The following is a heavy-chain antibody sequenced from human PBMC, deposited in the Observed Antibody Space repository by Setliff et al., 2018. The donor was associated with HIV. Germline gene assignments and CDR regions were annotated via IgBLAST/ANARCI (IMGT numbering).Heavy chain of an antibody. CDR1: GFTFSSYS. V-gene: IGHV3-21*01. D-gene: IGHD3-3*01. CDR3: ARDVSWRVRTYIDY. CDR2: ISSSSSYT. J-gene: IGHJ4*02. Sequence: GGSLRLSCAASGFTFSSYSMNWVRQAPGKGLEWVSYISSSSSYTHYADSVKGRFTISRDNAKNSLYLQMYSLTAEDTAVYYCARDVSWRVRTYIDYWGQGALVTVSS.